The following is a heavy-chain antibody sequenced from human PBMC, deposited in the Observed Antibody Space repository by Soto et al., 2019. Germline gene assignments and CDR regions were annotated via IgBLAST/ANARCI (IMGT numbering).Heavy chain of an antibody. J-gene: IGHJ5*02. V-gene: IGHV1-18*04. D-gene: IGHD2-2*01. CDR3: ARDPIRIVVVPAAILLDP. CDR2: ISAYNGNT. CDR1: GYTFTSYG. Sequence: ASVKVSCKASGYTFTSYGISWVRQAPGQGLEWMGWISAYNGNTNYAQKLQGRVTMTTDTSTGTAYMELRSLRSDDTAVYYCARDPIRIVVVPAAILLDPWGQGTLVTVSS.